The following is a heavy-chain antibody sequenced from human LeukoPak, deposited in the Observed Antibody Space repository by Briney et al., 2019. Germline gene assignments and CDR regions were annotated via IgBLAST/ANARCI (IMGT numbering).Heavy chain of an antibody. CDR3: ARAPYYGSGSYSFDY. J-gene: IGHJ4*02. V-gene: IGHV4-4*07. D-gene: IGHD3-10*01. Sequence: SSETLSLTCTVSGGSISSYYWSWIRQPAGKGLEWIGRIYTSGSTNYNPSLKSRVTMSVDTSKNQFSLKLSSVTAADTAVYYCARAPYYGSGSYSFDYWGQGTLVTVSS. CDR1: GGSISSYY. CDR2: IYTSGST.